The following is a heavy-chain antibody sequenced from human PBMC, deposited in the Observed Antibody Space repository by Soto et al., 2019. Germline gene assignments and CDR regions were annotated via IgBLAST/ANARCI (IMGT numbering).Heavy chain of an antibody. Sequence: SVKVSCRASGGTFSSCAISWVRQAPGQGLEWMGGIIPIFGTANYAQKFQGRVTITADESTSTAYMELSSLRSEDTAVYYCARLNRELVSIYYYYYGMDVWGQGTTVTVSS. CDR1: GGTFSSCA. CDR3: ARLNRELVSIYYYYYGMDV. J-gene: IGHJ6*02. D-gene: IGHD6-6*01. CDR2: IIPIFGTA. V-gene: IGHV1-69*13.